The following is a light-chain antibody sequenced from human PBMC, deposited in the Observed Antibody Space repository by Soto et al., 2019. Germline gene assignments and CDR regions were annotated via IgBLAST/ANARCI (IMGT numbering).Light chain of an antibody. CDR1: SGHSSYA. CDR3: QTWGTGIWG. V-gene: IGLV4-69*01. J-gene: IGLJ3*02. CDR2: LNSDGSH. Sequence: QPVLTQSPSASASLGASVKLTCTLSSGHSSYAIAWHQQQPEKGPRYLMKLNSDGSHNKGDGIPDRFSGSSSGAERYLTIASLHSEDEADYYCQTWGTGIWGFGGGPNLTVL.